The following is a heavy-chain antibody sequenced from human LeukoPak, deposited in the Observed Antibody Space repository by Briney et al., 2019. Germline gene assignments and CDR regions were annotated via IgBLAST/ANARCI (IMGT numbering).Heavy chain of an antibody. CDR3: ARGQEYAFDI. CDR1: GYTFTGYY. V-gene: IGHV1-2*02. J-gene: IGHJ3*02. D-gene: IGHD3-10*01. CDR2: INPNSGGT. Sequence: ASVKVSCKASGYTFTGYYMHWVRQAPGQGLEWMGWINPNSGGTNYAQKFQGRVTVTRATSISTAYMGVSRPRSDDTAVDYCARGQEYAFDIWGQGTMVTVSS.